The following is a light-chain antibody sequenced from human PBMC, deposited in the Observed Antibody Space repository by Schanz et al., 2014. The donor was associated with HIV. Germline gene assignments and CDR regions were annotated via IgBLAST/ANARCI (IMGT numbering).Light chain of an antibody. CDR1: SSNIQKNY. J-gene: IGLJ3*02. Sequence: QSVLTQPPSASGTPGQRVTISCSGSSSNIQKNYVYWYQQLAGTAPKLLIYEDNRRPSGVPDRFSGSKSGTSASLAISGLRSEDEADYYCAAWDDGLNGWVFGGGTKLTVL. CDR3: AAWDDGLNGWV. CDR2: EDN. V-gene: IGLV1-47*01.